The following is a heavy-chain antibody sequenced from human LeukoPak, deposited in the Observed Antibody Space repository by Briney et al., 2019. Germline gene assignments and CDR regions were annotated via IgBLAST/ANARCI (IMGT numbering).Heavy chain of an antibody. CDR1: GFTFSSYS. CDR3: ARDQSLYYYDSSGYYPFDY. J-gene: IGHJ4*02. D-gene: IGHD3-22*01. CDR2: ISSSSSTI. Sequence: PGGSLRLSCAASGFTFSSYSMNWVRQAPGKGLEWVSYISSSSSTIYYADSVKGRFTISRDNAKNSLYLQMNRLRAEDTAVYYCARDQSLYYYDSSGYYPFDYWGQGTLVTVSS. V-gene: IGHV3-48*01.